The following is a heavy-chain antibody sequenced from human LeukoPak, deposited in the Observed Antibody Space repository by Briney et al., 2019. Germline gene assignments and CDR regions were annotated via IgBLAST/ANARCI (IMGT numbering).Heavy chain of an antibody. V-gene: IGHV3-53*05. D-gene: IGHD4-23*01. CDR2: VYSGGTT. CDR1: GFTVSSNY. J-gene: IGHJ4*02. Sequence: PGGSLRLSCVASGFTVSSNYMSWVRQAPGKGLEWVSVVYSGGTTYYADSVKGRFTISRDNSKNTLYLQMNSLRAEDTAVYYCARVTVGFFDYWGQGTLVTVSS. CDR3: ARVTVGFFDY.